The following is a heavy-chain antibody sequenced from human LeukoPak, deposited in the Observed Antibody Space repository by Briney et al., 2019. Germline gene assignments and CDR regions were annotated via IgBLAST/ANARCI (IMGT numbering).Heavy chain of an antibody. V-gene: IGHV3-23*01. CDR3: AKVSSGEHTFWSDFSQDKWFDP. Sequence: PGGSLRLSCAASGFTFSSYWMTWVRQAPGKGLEWVSAIGGGGDKVFYADSVKGRFTISRDNSKQTLYLQMNSLGAADTAVYYCAKVSSGEHTFWSDFSQDKWFDPWGLGTLVTVAS. CDR2: IGGGGDKV. J-gene: IGHJ5*02. D-gene: IGHD3-3*01. CDR1: GFTFSSYW.